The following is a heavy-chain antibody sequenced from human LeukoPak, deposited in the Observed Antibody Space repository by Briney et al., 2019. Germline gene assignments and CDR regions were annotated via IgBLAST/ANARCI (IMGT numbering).Heavy chain of an antibody. Sequence: PSETLSLTCTVSTYSISSGYYWGWIRQPPGKGLEWIGSIHHSGNTYYNPSLKSRVTISVDTSKNQLSLKLSSVSAADTAVYYCARGPTPAPQYYFDYWGQGTLVTVSS. CDR1: TYSISSGYY. D-gene: IGHD2-15*01. CDR2: IHHSGNT. J-gene: IGHJ4*02. V-gene: IGHV4-38-2*02. CDR3: ARGPTPAPQYYFDY.